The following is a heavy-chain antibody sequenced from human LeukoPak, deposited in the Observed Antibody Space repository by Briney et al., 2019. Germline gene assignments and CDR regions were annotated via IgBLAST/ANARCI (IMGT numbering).Heavy chain of an antibody. J-gene: IGHJ5*02. CDR3: ARDRGTSGYLP. D-gene: IGHD3-22*01. CDR2: ISTSSNTI. CDR1: GFTFSSYS. Sequence: GGSLGLSCAVSGFTFSSYSMNWVRQAPGKGLEWVSYISTSSNTIHYADSVKGRFTISRDNAKNSLYLQMDSLRDDDTAVYYCARDRGTSGYLPWGQGTLVTVSS. V-gene: IGHV3-48*02.